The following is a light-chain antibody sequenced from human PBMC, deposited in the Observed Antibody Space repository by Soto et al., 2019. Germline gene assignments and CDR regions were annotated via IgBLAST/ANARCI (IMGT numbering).Light chain of an antibody. Sequence: EIVMTQSPATLSMSPGERATLSCRASQSISTKVAWYQQKPGQAPRLLIYGASTRATGVPARFSGSGSGTEFTLSISSLQSEHFALYYCQQYNSLPLTFGGGTKVEIK. CDR1: QSISTK. J-gene: IGKJ4*01. CDR2: GAS. V-gene: IGKV3-15*01. CDR3: QQYNSLPLT.